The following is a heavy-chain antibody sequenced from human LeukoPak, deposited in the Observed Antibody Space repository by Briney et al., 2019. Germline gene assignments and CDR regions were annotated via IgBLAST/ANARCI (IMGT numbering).Heavy chain of an antibody. J-gene: IGHJ4*02. Sequence: PGGSLRLSCAASGFTFSNAWMSWVRQAPGKGLEWVGRIKSNADGGTTDYAAPVKDRFTISRDDSKNALYLQMNTLKAEDTAVYYCSIDYDYAWGSYRLGHWGQGTLVTVSS. CDR3: SIDYDYAWGSYRLGH. D-gene: IGHD3-16*02. V-gene: IGHV3-15*01. CDR1: GFTFSNAW. CDR2: IKSNADGGTT.